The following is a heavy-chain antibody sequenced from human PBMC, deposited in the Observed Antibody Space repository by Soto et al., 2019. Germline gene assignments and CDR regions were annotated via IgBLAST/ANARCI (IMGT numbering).Heavy chain of an antibody. V-gene: IGHV1-69*13. CDR1: GGTFSSYA. CDR2: IIHIFGTA. D-gene: IGHD2-21*02. CDR3: ARANCGGDCYSRFYGMDV. Sequence: SVKVSCKASGGTFSSYAISWVRQAPGQGLEWMGGIIHIFGTANYAQKFQGRVTITADESTSTAYMELSSLRSEDTAVYYCARANCGGDCYSRFYGMDVWGQGTTVTVSS. J-gene: IGHJ6*02.